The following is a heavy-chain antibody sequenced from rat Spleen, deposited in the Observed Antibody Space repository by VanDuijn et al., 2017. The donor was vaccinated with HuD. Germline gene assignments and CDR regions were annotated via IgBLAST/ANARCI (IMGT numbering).Heavy chain of an antibody. Sequence: QVQLKESGPGLVQPSQTLSLTCTVSGFSLTSYHVSWVRQTPGKGLEWMGVIWSGGSTDYNSALKSRLSISRDTSKSQVFLKMSSLQTEDTATYYCARENYWGQGVMVTVSS. CDR3: ARENY. V-gene: IGHV2-43*01. CDR1: GFSLTSYH. J-gene: IGHJ2*01. CDR2: IWSGGST.